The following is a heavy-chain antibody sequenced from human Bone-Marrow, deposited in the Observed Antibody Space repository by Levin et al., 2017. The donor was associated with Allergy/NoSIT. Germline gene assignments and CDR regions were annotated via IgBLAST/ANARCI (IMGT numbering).Heavy chain of an antibody. CDR3: AGAIRSSGWSNRLYYYCYGIDV. V-gene: IGHV3-30-3*01. J-gene: IGHJ6*02. CDR2: ISYDGSNK. CDR1: GFTFSSYA. Sequence: GGSLRLSCAASGFTFSSYAMHWVRQAPGKGLEWVAVISYDGSNKYYADSVKGRFTISRDNSKNTLYLQMNSLRAEDTAVYYCAGAIRSSGWSNRLYYYCYGIDVWGQGTTVTVSS. D-gene: IGHD6-19*01.